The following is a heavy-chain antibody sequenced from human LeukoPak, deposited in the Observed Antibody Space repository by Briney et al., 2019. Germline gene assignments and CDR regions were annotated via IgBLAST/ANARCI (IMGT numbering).Heavy chain of an antibody. V-gene: IGHV3-74*01. CDR3: AREHGSGTQYYYYYYMDV. CDR2: INSDGSST. J-gene: IGHJ6*03. Sequence: PGESLQISCPASGFTFGDYAMSWFRQAPGKGLVWVSRINSDGSSTSYADSVKGRFTISRDNAKNTLYLQMNSLRAEDTAVYYCAREHGSGTQYYYYYYMDVWGKGTTVTVSS. CDR1: GFTFGDYA. D-gene: IGHD3-10*01.